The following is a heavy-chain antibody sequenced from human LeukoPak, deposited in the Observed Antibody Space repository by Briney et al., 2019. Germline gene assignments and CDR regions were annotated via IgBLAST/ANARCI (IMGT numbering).Heavy chain of an antibody. Sequence: SQTLSLTCTVSGTSSSSGDYYWSWIRQPPGKGLEWIGYIYYSGSTNYNPSLKSRVTISVDTSKNQFSLKLSSVTAADTAVYYCARNSMVRGGFDYWGQGTLVTVSS. CDR1: GTSSSSGDYY. J-gene: IGHJ4*02. CDR2: IYYSGST. D-gene: IGHD3-10*01. CDR3: ARNSMVRGGFDY. V-gene: IGHV4-61*08.